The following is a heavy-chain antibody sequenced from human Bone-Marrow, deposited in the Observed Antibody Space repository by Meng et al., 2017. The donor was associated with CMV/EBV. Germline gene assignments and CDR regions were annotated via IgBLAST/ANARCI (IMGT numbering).Heavy chain of an antibody. J-gene: IGHJ3*01. Sequence: GESLKISCAASGFTFSSYAMSWVRQAPGKGLEWVANIKRDGNERYYVDSVKGRFTISRDNAKSSLYLQMNSLRAEDTAVYYCARDIGDCTGSFCWDAFDVWGQGTVVTVSS. D-gene: IGHD2-8*02. CDR1: GFTFSSYA. V-gene: IGHV3-7*01. CDR2: IKRDGNER. CDR3: ARDIGDCTGSFCWDAFDV.